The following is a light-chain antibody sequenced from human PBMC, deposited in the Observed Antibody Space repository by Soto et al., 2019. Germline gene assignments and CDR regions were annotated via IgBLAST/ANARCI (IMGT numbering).Light chain of an antibody. V-gene: IGLV2-8*01. J-gene: IGLJ1*01. Sequence: LTKPPSASGSPGHSVTFSCTGTSIDVGVYEYVSWFQHHPGKAPKLISYEVSKRPSGVPHRFSGSKSGNTASLTVSGLKAEDEADYYFSSYGCSNNYVCGTGTKVTV. CDR1: SIDVGVYEY. CDR2: EVS. CDR3: SSYGCSNNYV.